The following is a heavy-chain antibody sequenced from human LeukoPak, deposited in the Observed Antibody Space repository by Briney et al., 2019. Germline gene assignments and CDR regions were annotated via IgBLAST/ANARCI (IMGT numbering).Heavy chain of an antibody. J-gene: IGHJ4*02. D-gene: IGHD4-17*01. V-gene: IGHV4-59*13. CDR3: ARDGGDYTPFDS. CDR1: GGSISSYY. Sequence: SETLSLTCTVSGGSISSYYWSWIRQPPGKGLEWIGYISYTGNTKYNPSLKSRVTISLDTSQRQFSLMLTSVTAADTAVYYCARDGGDYTPFDSWGQGTLVTVSS. CDR2: ISYTGNT.